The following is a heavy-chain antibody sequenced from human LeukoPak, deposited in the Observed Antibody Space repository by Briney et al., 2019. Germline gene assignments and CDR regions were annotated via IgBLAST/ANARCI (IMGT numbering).Heavy chain of an antibody. CDR2: IYPGDSDT. V-gene: IGHV5-51*01. J-gene: IGHJ5*02. Sequence: GESLKISCKGSGYSFTSYWIGWVRQMPGKGLEWMGIIYPGDSDTRYSPSFQSQVTISADKSISTAYLQWSSLKASDTAMYYCARQTRARYCTNGVCYVSWFDPWGQGTLVTVSS. CDR1: GYSFTSYW. D-gene: IGHD2-8*01. CDR3: ARQTRARYCTNGVCYVSWFDP.